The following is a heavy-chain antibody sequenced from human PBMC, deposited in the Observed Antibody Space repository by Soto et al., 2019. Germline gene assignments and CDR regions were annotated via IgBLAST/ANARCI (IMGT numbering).Heavy chain of an antibody. V-gene: IGHV4-4*07. Sequence: PSETLSLTCTVSGGSISSYYWSWIRQPAGKGLEWIGRIYTSGSTNYNPSLKSRVTMSVDTSKNQFSLKLSSVTAADTAVYYCAREGGRYYDFWSGYYIDYWGQGTLVTVSS. J-gene: IGHJ4*02. CDR3: AREGGRYYDFWSGYYIDY. CDR1: GGSISSYY. CDR2: IYTSGST. D-gene: IGHD3-3*01.